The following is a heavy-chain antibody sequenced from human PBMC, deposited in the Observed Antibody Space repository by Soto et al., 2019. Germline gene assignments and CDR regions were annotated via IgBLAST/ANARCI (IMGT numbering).Heavy chain of an antibody. CDR3: ARSYSGYDYYYYGMDV. V-gene: IGHV2-26*01. J-gene: IGHJ6*02. D-gene: IGHD5-12*01. CDR2: IFSNDEK. CDR1: GFSLSNARMG. Sequence: SGPTLVNPTETLTLTCTVSGFSLSNARMGVSWIRQPPGKALEWLAHIFSNDEKSYSTSLKSRLTISKDTSKSQVVLTMTNMDPVDTATYYCARSYSGYDYYYYGMDVWGQGTTVTVSS.